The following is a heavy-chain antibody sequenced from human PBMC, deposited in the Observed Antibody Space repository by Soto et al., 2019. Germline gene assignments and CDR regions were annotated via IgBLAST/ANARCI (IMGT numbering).Heavy chain of an antibody. CDR2: VFPGDSET. CDR3: ARRKLHCGGGSCYGTNDLDH. V-gene: IGHV5-51*01. Sequence: GESLKISCQASGYTFTNYWVAWVRQMPGKGLEWMGIVFPGDSETRYSPSFQGQVTFSADQSTSTAFLQWNSLRASDTAVYYCARRKLHCGGGSCYGTNDLDHWGQGTKVTVSS. J-gene: IGHJ4*02. CDR1: GYTFTNYW. D-gene: IGHD2-15*01.